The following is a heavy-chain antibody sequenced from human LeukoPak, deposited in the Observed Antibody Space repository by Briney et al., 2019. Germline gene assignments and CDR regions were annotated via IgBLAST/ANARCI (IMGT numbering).Heavy chain of an antibody. Sequence: RPSQTLSLTCTVSGGSISSGSYYWSWIRQPPGKGLEWIGEINHSGSTNYNPSLKSRVTISVDTSKNQFSLKLSSVTAADTAVYYCARLHFMVRGGPDWFDPWGQGTLVTVSS. D-gene: IGHD3-10*01. CDR1: GGSISSGSYY. J-gene: IGHJ5*02. V-gene: IGHV4-39*07. CDR2: INHSGST. CDR3: ARLHFMVRGGPDWFDP.